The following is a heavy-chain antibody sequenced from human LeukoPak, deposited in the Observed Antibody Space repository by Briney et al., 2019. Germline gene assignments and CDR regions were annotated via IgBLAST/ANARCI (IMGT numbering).Heavy chain of an antibody. D-gene: IGHD2-2*02. Sequence: GASVKVSCKASGYTFTSYDINWVRQATGQGLEWMGWMNPNSGNTGYAQKFQGRVTMTRNTSISTAYMELSSLRSEDTAVYYCARGLVPAAIIDYYGMDVWGQGTTVTVSS. CDR3: ARGLVPAAIIDYYGMDV. CDR2: MNPNSGNT. V-gene: IGHV1-8*01. CDR1: GYTFTSYD. J-gene: IGHJ6*02.